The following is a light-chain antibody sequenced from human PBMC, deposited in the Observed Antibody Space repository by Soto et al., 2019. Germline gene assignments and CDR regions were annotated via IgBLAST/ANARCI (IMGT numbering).Light chain of an antibody. J-gene: IGKJ4*01. CDR1: QSVLYSSNNKNY. Sequence: DIVMTQSPDSLAVSLGERATINCKSSQSVLYSSNNKNYLAWYQQKPGQPPKLLIDWASTRESGVPDRFSGSGSGTDFTLTSSSLQAEDVAVYYCQQYYSTPLTFGGGTKVEIK. CDR3: QQYYSTPLT. CDR2: WAS. V-gene: IGKV4-1*01.